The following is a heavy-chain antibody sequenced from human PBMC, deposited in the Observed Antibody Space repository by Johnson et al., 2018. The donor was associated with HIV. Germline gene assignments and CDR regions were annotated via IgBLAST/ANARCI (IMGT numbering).Heavy chain of an antibody. D-gene: IGHD2-15*01. CDR1: GFTFSSYG. V-gene: IGHV3-33*06. J-gene: IGHJ3*02. Sequence: QVQLVESGGGVVQPGGSLRLSCAASGFTFSSYGMHWVRQAPGKGLEWVAVIWYDGSNKYYADSVKGRFTISRDNSKNTLYLQMNSLRAEDTAVYYCAKDRPPRSWGSSTAFDIWGQGTMVTVSS. CDR3: AKDRPPRSWGSSTAFDI. CDR2: IWYDGSNK.